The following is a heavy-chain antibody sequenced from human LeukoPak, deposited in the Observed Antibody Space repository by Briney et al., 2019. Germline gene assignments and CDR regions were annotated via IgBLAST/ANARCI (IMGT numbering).Heavy chain of an antibody. CDR1: GGSISSYF. Sequence: PSETLSLTCTVPGGSISSYFWIWIRQPPGKGLEWIGYIYYSGSTNYNPSLKSRVTMSVDTSKNQFSLKLSSVTAADTAVYYCARVGGGGYNSYYYYYMDVWGKGTTVTVSS. D-gene: IGHD5-12*01. CDR2: IYYSGST. V-gene: IGHV4-59*12. CDR3: ARVGGGGYNSYYYYYMDV. J-gene: IGHJ6*03.